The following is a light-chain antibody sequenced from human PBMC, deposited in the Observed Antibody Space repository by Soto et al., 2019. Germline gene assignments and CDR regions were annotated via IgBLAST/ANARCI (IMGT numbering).Light chain of an antibody. CDR2: TVS. CDR1: QXVVHSDGIAY. Sequence: VMTQSPLSLPVTLGHPACMSCRXNQXVVHSDGIAYFSWFQQRPGRSPRRLIYTVSNRDSGVPARFSGSGSGTDFALKISRVEAEDVGVYYCTQGTHRPITFGQRTRLE. CDR3: TQGTHRPIT. V-gene: IGKV2-30*02. J-gene: IGKJ5*01.